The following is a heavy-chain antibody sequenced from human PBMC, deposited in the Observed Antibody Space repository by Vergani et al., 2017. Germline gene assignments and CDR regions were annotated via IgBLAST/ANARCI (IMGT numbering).Heavy chain of an antibody. CDR3: AKDGLSTYYDFWSGPRDFDY. J-gene: IGHJ4*02. D-gene: IGHD3-3*01. CDR2: ISGSGSST. V-gene: IGHV3-23*01. CDR1: GFSFTTYA. Sequence: EVQLLESGGDLVQPGGSLRLSCAASGFSFTTYAMSWVRQAPGKGLEWVSTISGSGSSTYYADSVKGRFTISRDNSKNTLYLQMNSLRAEDTAVYYCAKDGLSTYYDFWSGPRDFDYWGQGTLVTVSS.